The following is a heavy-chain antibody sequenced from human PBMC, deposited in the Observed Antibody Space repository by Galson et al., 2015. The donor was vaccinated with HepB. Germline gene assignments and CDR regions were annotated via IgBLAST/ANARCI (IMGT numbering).Heavy chain of an antibody. Sequence: SVKVSCKASGYTFTGYYMHWVRQAPGQGLEWMGRINPNSGGTNYAQKLQGRVTMTRGTSISTAYMELSRLRSDDTAVYYCARDQSSGWYPFDYWGQGTLVTVSS. J-gene: IGHJ4*02. CDR3: ARDQSSGWYPFDY. V-gene: IGHV1-2*06. D-gene: IGHD6-19*01. CDR2: INPNSGGT. CDR1: GYTFTGYY.